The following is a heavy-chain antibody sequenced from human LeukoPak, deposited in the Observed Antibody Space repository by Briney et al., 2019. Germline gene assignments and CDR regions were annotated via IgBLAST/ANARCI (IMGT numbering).Heavy chain of an antibody. D-gene: IGHD1-7*01. CDR1: GGSISNSYY. Sequence: SETLSLTCTVSGGSISNSYYWGWIRQPPGKGLEWIGSISYSGSTYYNPSLKSRVTISVDTSNNQFSLKLSSVTAADTAVYYCATLREGKGTDWFDPWGQGTLVTVSS. CDR3: ATLREGKGTDWFDP. CDR2: ISYSGST. V-gene: IGHV4-39*01. J-gene: IGHJ5*02.